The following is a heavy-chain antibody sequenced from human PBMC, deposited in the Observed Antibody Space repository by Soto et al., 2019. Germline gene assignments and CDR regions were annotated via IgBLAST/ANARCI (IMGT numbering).Heavy chain of an antibody. J-gene: IGHJ4*02. V-gene: IGHV2-5*02. CDR3: AHRRYCSGGSCHDY. CDR2: IFWDDDK. CDR1: GFSLSTSGVG. D-gene: IGHD2-15*01. Sequence: QITLKESGPTLVKPTQTLTLTCTFSGFSLSTSGVGVGWIRQPPGKALEWLAVIFWDDDKRYSPSLKDRLTITKDTSKNQVVLTMTNMDPADTATYYCAHRRYCSGGSCHDYWGQGTLVTVSS.